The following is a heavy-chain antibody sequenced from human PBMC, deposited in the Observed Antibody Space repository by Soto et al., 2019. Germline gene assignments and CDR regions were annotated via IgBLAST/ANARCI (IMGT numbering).Heavy chain of an antibody. Sequence: GASVKVSCKTSEYTFTNYAMHWVRQAPGQRLEWMGWINAGSGNTKYSQKFQGRVTITGDTSARTTYMELSSLRSEDTAVYYCARCRGSSWYYGMDVWGQGTTVTVSS. CDR1: EYTFTNYA. CDR2: INAGSGNT. D-gene: IGHD6-13*01. V-gene: IGHV1-3*01. J-gene: IGHJ6*02. CDR3: ARCRGSSWYYGMDV.